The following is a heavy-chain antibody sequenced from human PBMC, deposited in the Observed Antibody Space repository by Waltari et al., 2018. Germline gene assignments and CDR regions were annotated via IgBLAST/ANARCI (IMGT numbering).Heavy chain of an antibody. CDR1: GYTFTSYG. D-gene: IGHD4-17*01. Sequence: QVQLVQSGAEVKKPGASVKVSCKASGYTFTSYGISWGIQAHGKGLEWRGWISADNGKTNEAQKLQGRVTMTTDTSTSTAYMELRSLRSDDTDVEYCARWSTVVSFDYWGQGTLVTVSS. J-gene: IGHJ4*02. CDR2: ISADNGKT. CDR3: ARWSTVVSFDY. V-gene: IGHV1-18*01.